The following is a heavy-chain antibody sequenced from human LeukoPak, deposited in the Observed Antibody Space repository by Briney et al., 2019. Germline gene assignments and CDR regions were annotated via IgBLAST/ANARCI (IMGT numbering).Heavy chain of an antibody. CDR1: GFTVSSNY. Sequence: GGSLRLSCAASGFTVSSNYMSWVRQAPGKGLEWVSVIYSGGSTYYADSVKGRFTISRDNSKNTLYLQMNSLRAEDTAVYYCARDGGFGGPGGDNWFDSWGQGALVTVSS. J-gene: IGHJ5*01. CDR2: IYSGGST. D-gene: IGHD3-16*01. CDR3: ARDGGFGGPGGDNWFDS. V-gene: IGHV3-66*02.